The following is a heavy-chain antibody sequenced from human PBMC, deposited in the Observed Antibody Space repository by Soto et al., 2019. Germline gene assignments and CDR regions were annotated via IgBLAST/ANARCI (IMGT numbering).Heavy chain of an antibody. CDR3: AKTGHYDILTGYPPHFDY. D-gene: IGHD3-9*01. CDR1: GFTFSSYA. Sequence: EVQLLESGGGLVQPGGSLRLSCAVSGFTFSSYAMSWVHQAPGKGLEWVSTISDSGAFTYYADSVKGRFTISRDNSKYTLYLQMNSLRAEDTAVYHCAKTGHYDILTGYPPHFDYWGQGTLVTVSS. CDR2: ISDSGAFT. V-gene: IGHV3-23*01. J-gene: IGHJ4*02.